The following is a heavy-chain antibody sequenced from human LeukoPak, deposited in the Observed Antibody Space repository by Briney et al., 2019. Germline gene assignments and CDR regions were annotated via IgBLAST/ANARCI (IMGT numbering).Heavy chain of an antibody. V-gene: IGHV1-69*13. J-gene: IGHJ4*02. CDR2: IIPIFGTA. Sequence: SVKVSCKASGGTFSSYAISWVRQAPGQGLEWMGRIIPIFGTANYAQKFQGRVTITADESTSTAYMELSSLRSEDTAVYYCARDRRDGYNSYYFDYWGQGTLVTVSS. CDR3: ARDRRDGYNSYYFDY. CDR1: GGTFSSYA. D-gene: IGHD5-24*01.